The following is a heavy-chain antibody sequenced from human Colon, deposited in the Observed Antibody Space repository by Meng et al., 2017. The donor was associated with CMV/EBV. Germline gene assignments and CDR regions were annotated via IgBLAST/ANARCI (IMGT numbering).Heavy chain of an antibody. CDR3: AKGMRIVVVPAALDL. J-gene: IGHJ6*02. V-gene: IGHV3-30*04. D-gene: IGHD2-2*01. CDR1: GFTFNNYA. Sequence: GGSLRLSCAASGFTFNNYAVHWVRQAPGRGLEWVAAISYDGSNKIYADSVKGRFTISRDNSKNTLYLEVTSLRLDDAAVYYCAKGMRIVVVPAALDLWGQGTTVTVSS. CDR2: ISYDGSNK.